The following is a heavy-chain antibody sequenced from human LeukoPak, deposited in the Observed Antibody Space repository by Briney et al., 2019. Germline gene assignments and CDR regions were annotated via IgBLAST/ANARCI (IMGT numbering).Heavy chain of an antibody. CDR2: MNPNSGNT. J-gene: IGHJ4*02. V-gene: IGHV1-8*01. Sequence: GASVKVSCTASGYTFTSYDINWVRQATGQGLEWMGWMNPNSGNTGYAQKFQGRVTMTRNTSISTAYMELSSLRSEDTAVYYCATSGYYGSGSYYRAGGDYWGQGTLVTVSS. D-gene: IGHD3-10*01. CDR1: GYTFTSYD. CDR3: ATSGYYGSGSYYRAGGDY.